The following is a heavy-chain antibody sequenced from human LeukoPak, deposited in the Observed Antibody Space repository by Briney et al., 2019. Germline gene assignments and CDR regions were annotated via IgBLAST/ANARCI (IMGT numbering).Heavy chain of an antibody. CDR1: GGSISSSSYY. Sequence: SETLSLTCTVSGGSISSSSYYWGWIRQPPGKGLEWIGSIYYSGSTYYNPSLKSRVTISVDTSKNQFSLKLSSVTAADTAVYYCARGYGSGPPDVSPAGWTEFDYWGQGTLVTVSS. V-gene: IGHV4-39*07. J-gene: IGHJ4*02. D-gene: IGHD3-10*01. CDR3: ARGYGSGPPDVSPAGWTEFDY. CDR2: IYYSGST.